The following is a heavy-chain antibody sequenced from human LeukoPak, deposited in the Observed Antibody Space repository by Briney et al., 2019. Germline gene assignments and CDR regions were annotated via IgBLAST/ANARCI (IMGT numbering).Heavy chain of an antibody. J-gene: IGHJ5*02. V-gene: IGHV4-61*02. Sequence: SETLSLTCTVSGGSISSGSYYRSWIRQPAGKGLEWIGRIYTSGSTNYNPSLKSRVTISVDTSKNQFSLKLSSVTAADTAVYYCARASRITIFGVVIKNWFDPWGQGTLVTVSS. CDR3: ARASRITIFGVVIKNWFDP. CDR1: GGSISSGSYY. D-gene: IGHD3-3*01. CDR2: IYTSGST.